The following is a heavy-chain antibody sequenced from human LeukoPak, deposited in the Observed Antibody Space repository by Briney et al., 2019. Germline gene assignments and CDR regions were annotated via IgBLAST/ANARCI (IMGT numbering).Heavy chain of an antibody. J-gene: IGHJ4*02. CDR3: ARTGYGSGSDDFDF. CDR1: GYTFTRYG. D-gene: IGHD3-10*01. CDR2: ISPHNGNR. V-gene: IGHV1-18*01. Sequence: GASVKVSCKTSGYTFTRYGVSWVRQAPGQGLEWMRWISPHNGNRDYAQKFKDRVTMTTDTSTNTVYLELRSLRPDDTAMYYCARTGYGSGSDDFDFWGQGTLVTVSS.